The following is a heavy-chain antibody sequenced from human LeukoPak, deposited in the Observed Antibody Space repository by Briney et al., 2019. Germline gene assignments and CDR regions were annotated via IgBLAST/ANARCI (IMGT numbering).Heavy chain of an antibody. V-gene: IGHV1-2*02. J-gene: IGHJ5*02. CDR3: ARVTPAQQLVLHWFDP. CDR1: GYTFTGYY. CDR2: INPNSGGT. Sequence: GASVKVSCKASGYTFTGYYMHWVRQAPGQGLEWMGWINPNSGGTNYAQKFQGRVTMTRDTSISTAYMELSRLRSDDTAVYYCARVTPAQQLVLHWFDPWGQGTLVTVSS. D-gene: IGHD6-13*01.